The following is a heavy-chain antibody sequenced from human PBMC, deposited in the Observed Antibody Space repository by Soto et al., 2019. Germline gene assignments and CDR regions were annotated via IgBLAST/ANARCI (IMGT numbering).Heavy chain of an antibody. CDR1: GYTFTGYY. CDR3: ARAEDIVGAEEYSSSSWAFDI. V-gene: IGHV1-2*04. CDR2: INPNSGGT. J-gene: IGHJ3*02. Sequence: ASVKVSCKASGYTFTGYYMHWVRQAPGQGLEWMGWINPNSGGTNYAQKFQGWVTMTRDTSISTAYMELSRLRSDDTAVYYCARAEDIVGAEEYSSSSWAFDIWGQGTMVTVSS. D-gene: IGHD6-6*01.